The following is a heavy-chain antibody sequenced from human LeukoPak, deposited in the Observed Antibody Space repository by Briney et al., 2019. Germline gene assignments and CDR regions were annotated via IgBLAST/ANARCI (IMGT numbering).Heavy chain of an antibody. CDR1: GYTFTSYG. V-gene: IGHV1-18*01. CDR2: ISAYNGNT. Sequence: ASVKVSCKASGYTFTSYGISWVRQAPGQGLEWMGWISAYNGNTNYAQKLQGRVTMTTDTSTRTAYMELRSLRSDDTAVYYCVAVSGSYYYFDYWGQGTLVTVSS. J-gene: IGHJ4*02. CDR3: VAVSGSYYYFDY. D-gene: IGHD1-26*01.